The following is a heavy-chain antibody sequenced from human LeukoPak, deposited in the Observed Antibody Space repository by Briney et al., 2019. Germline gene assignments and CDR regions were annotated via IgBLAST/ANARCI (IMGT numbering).Heavy chain of an antibody. V-gene: IGHV4-39*01. CDR3: ASTGYSYAVNEIHAFDI. J-gene: IGHJ3*02. CDR1: GGFISSSSYY. D-gene: IGHD5-18*01. Sequence: SETLSLTCTVSGGFISSSSYYWGWIRQPPGKGLEWIGSIYYSGSTYYNPSLKSRVTISVDTSKNQFSLKLSSVTAADTAVYYCASTGYSYAVNEIHAFDIWGQGTMVTVSS. CDR2: IYYSGST.